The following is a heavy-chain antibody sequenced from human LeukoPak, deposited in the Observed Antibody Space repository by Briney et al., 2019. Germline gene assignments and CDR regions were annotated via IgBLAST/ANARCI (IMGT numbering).Heavy chain of an antibody. D-gene: IGHD3-9*01. CDR2: ISGSGGST. Sequence: GESLRLSCAASGFTFSSYAVSWVRQAPGKGLEWVSAISGSGGSTYYADSVKGRFTISRDNSKNTLYLQMNSPRAEDTAVYYCAKAGSYDILTGYYHDAFDIWGQGTMVTASS. V-gene: IGHV3-23*01. CDR3: AKAGSYDILTGYYHDAFDI. J-gene: IGHJ3*02. CDR1: GFTFSSYA.